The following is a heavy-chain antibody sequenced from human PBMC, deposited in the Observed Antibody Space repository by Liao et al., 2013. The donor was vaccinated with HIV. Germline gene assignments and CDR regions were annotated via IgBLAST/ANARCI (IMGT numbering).Heavy chain of an antibody. CDR2: IYYSGST. CDR1: GGSISSGDYY. CDR3: ARAFIHYYDSSGYYRGAFDI. D-gene: IGHD3-22*01. Sequence: QVQLQESGPGLVKPSQTLSLTCTVSGGSISSGDYYWSWIRQPPGKGLEWIGYIYYSGSTYYNPSLKSRVTISVDTSKNQFSLKLSSVTAADTAVYYCARAFIHYYDSSGYYRGAFDIWGQGTMVTVSS. V-gene: IGHV4-30-4*08. J-gene: IGHJ3*02.